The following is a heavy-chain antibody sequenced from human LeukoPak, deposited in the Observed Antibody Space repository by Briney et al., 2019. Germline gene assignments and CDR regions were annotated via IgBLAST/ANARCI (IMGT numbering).Heavy chain of an antibody. D-gene: IGHD4-17*01. J-gene: IGHJ6*02. CDR1: GFTFSSYA. CDR2: ISYDGSYK. Sequence: PGGSLRLSCAASGFTFSSYAMHWVRQAPGKGLEWVAIISYDGSYKSYADSVKGRFTISRDNSKNTLYLQMNSLRPEDTAMYYCARETTVWGYYYGMDVWGQGTTVTVSS. CDR3: ARETTVWGYYYGMDV. V-gene: IGHV3-30*04.